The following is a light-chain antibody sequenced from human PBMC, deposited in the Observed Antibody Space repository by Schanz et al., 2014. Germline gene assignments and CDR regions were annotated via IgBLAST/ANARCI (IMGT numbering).Light chain of an antibody. Sequence: QSALTQPASVSGSPGQSITISCTGTSSDVGGYNYVSWYQQHPGKAPKLMIYDVSNRPSGVSNRFSGSKSGNTASLTISGLQAEDEADYYCYSYAGSSTYVFGTGTKLTVL. CDR2: DVS. V-gene: IGLV2-14*01. CDR1: SSDVGGYNY. CDR3: YSYAGSSTYV. J-gene: IGLJ1*01.